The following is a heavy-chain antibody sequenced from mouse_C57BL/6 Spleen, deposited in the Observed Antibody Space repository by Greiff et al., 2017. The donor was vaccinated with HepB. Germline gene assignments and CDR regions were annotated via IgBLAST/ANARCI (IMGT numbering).Heavy chain of an antibody. Sequence: DVHLVESGGDLVKPGGSLKLSCAASGFTFSSYGMSWVRQTPDKRLEWVATISSGGSYTYYPDSVKGRFTISRDNAKNTLYLQMSSLKSEDTAMYYCASYDDGYYVWFAYWGQGTLVTVSA. CDR3: ASYDDGYYVWFAY. CDR1: GFTFSSYG. J-gene: IGHJ3*01. CDR2: ISSGGSYT. D-gene: IGHD2-3*01. V-gene: IGHV5-6*01.